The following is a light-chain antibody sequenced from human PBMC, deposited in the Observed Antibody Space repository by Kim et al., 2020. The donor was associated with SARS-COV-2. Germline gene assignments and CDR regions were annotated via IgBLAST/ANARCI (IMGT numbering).Light chain of an antibody. CDR1: QSVSSSY. CDR3: QQYGGSPWT. V-gene: IGKV3-20*01. CDR2: GAS. J-gene: IGKJ1*01. Sequence: EIVLTQSPGPLSLSPGERATLSCRASQSVSSSYLAWYQQKPGQAPRLLIYGASSRATGIPDRFSGSGSGTDFTLTISRLEPEDFAVYYCQQYGGSPWTFGQGTKVDIK.